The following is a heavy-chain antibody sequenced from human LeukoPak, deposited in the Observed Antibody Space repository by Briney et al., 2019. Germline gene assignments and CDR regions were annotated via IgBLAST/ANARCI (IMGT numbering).Heavy chain of an antibody. V-gene: IGHV1-69*13. CDR2: IIPIFGTA. CDR3: ARKPFIKKPHPLDY. D-gene: IGHD3-10*01. CDR1: GYTLTELS. Sequence: SVKVSCKVSGYTLTELSMHWVRQAPGQGLEWMGGIIPIFGTANYAQKFQGRVTITADESTSTAYMELSSLRSEDTAVYYCARKPFIKKPHPLDYWGQGTLVTVSS. J-gene: IGHJ4*02.